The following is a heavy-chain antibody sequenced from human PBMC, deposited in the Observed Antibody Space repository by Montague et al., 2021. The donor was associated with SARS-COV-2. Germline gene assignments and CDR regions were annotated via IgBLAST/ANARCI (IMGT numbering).Heavy chain of an antibody. V-gene: IGHV3-48*02. CDR3: ARERGYCSSTSCYGDFYYGMDV. CDR2: ISSSSYTI. Sequence: SLRLSCAASGFTFSGYSMNWVRQAPGKGLEWVSYISSSSYTIYYADSVKGRFTISRDNAKNSLYLQMNSLRDEGTAVYSCARERGYCSSTSCYGDFYYGMDVWGQGTTVTVSS. J-gene: IGHJ6*02. CDR1: GFTFSGYS. D-gene: IGHD2-2*01.